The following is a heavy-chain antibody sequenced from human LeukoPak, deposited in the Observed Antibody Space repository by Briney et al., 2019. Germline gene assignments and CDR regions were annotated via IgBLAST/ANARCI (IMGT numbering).Heavy chain of an antibody. CDR1: GGSLSGYY. CDR3: ARASMVRGVTINWFDP. CDR2: INHSGST. D-gene: IGHD3-10*01. J-gene: IGHJ5*02. Sequence: SDTLSLTCAVYGGSLSGYYWSWIRQPPGKGLEWIGEINHSGSTNYNPSLKSRVTISVDTSKNQFSLKLSSVTAADTAVYYCARASMVRGVTINWFDPWGQGTLVTVSS. V-gene: IGHV4-34*01.